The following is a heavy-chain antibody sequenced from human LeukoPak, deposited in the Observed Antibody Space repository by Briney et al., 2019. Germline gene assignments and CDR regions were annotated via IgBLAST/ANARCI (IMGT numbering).Heavy chain of an antibody. V-gene: IGHV3-33*01. CDR2: IWYDGSNK. CDR1: GFTFSSYG. J-gene: IGHJ4*02. Sequence: GGSLRLSCAASGFTFSSYGMHWVRQAPGKGLEWVAVIWYDGSNKYYADSVKGRFTISRDNSKNTLYLQMNSLRAEDTAVYYRARISSSYYYFDYWGQGTLVTVSS. D-gene: IGHD6-13*01. CDR3: ARISSSYYYFDY.